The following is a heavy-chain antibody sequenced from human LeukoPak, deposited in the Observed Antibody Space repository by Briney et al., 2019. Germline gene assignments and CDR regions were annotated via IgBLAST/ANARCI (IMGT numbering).Heavy chain of an antibody. CDR1: GYTFTGYY. D-gene: IGHD4-17*01. CDR2: INPNSGGT. J-gene: IGHJ2*01. CDR3: ARRTYGDYLYWYFDL. V-gene: IGHV1-2*02. Sequence: ASVKVSCKASGYTFTGYYMHWVRLAPGQGLEWMGWINPNSGGTNYAQKFQGRVTMTRDTSISTAYMELSRLRSDDTAVYYCARRTYGDYLYWYFDLWGRGTLVTVSS.